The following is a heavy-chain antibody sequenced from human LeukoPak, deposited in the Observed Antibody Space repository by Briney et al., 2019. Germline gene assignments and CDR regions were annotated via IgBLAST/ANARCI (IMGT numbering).Heavy chain of an antibody. CDR2: IKQDGSEK. CDR1: GFIFSSYW. Sequence: PGGSLRLSCAASGFIFSSYWMSWVRQAPGKGLEWVANIKQDGSEKYYEDSVKGRFTISRDNAKNSLYLQMNSLRAEDAAVYYCARNSGTNPWGQGTLVTVSS. V-gene: IGHV3-7*01. D-gene: IGHD1-26*01. CDR3: ARNSGTNP. J-gene: IGHJ5*02.